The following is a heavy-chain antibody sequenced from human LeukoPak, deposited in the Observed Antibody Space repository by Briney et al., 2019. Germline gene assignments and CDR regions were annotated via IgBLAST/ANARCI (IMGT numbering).Heavy chain of an antibody. CDR1: GFTFSGSP. CDR3: AREGWCATGCYTNDY. D-gene: IGHD2-2*01. J-gene: IGHJ4*02. V-gene: IGHV3-73*01. CDR2: IRMKSTSYDA. Sequence: GGSLRLSCVASGFTFSGSPMHWVRQASGKGLEWIGRIRMKSTSYDAAYAASVKGIFTISRDDSKSTTYLQMNSLKTEDTAMYYCAREGWCATGCYTNDYWGQGTLVTVSS.